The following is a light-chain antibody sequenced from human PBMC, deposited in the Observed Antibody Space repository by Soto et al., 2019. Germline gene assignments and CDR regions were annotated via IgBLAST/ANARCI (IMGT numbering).Light chain of an antibody. V-gene: IGLV2-23*01. CDR2: EGS. CDR1: SSDVGDYNL. CDR3: CSYAGSTTGV. Sequence: QSALAQPASVSGSPGQSITISCTGTSSDVGDYNLVSWYQQHPGKAPKLIIYEGSKRPSGVSNRFSGSKSGNTASLTISGLQAEDDADYYCCSYAGSTTGVFGGGTKLTVL. J-gene: IGLJ2*01.